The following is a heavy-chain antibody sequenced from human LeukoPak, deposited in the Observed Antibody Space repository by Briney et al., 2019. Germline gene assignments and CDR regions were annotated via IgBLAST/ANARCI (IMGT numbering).Heavy chain of an antibody. D-gene: IGHD5-12*01. CDR3: ASEDPWLPVKEISF. J-gene: IGHJ4*02. CDR2: IKNRAGGGST. V-gene: IGHV3-15*01. Sequence: GGSLRLSCAASGFTVNAAWMSWVRQAPGKGLEWVGRIKNRAGGGSTDYAAPVKGRFTISRDDSKNTLYLQMNSLKPEDTAVYYCASEDPWLPVKEISFWGQGTLVTVSS. CDR1: GFTVNAAW.